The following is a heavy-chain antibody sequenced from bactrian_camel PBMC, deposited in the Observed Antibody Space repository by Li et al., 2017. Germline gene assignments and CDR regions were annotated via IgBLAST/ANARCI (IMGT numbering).Heavy chain of an antibody. D-gene: IGHD3*01. CDR1: EYTYKFC. CDR2: AWRGDGSP. Sequence: HVQLVESGRESVQAGGSTRLTCQSSEYTYKFCVGWFRQAPGKEREGVAAWRGDGSPGLIDSVKDRFTISRDSAKNTLTLQMNSLETEDTAVYYCARSQGATIASIYQNYYYGMDYWGKGTQVTVS. V-gene: IGHV3S63*01. J-gene: IGHJ7*01.